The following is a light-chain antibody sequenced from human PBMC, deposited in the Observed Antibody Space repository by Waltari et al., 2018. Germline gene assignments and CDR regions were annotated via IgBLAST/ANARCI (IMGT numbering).Light chain of an antibody. Sequence: DLQITQSPSSLSASVGDTVTITCRASQGISSYLNWFQQKPGKAPKLLIYAASSLESGVPSRFSGSGSGTEFTLTISSLQPEDFAAYYCLQHNSYPYSFGQGTKVEIK. CDR3: LQHNSYPYS. CDR2: AAS. CDR1: QGISSY. J-gene: IGKJ2*03. V-gene: IGKV1-17*01.